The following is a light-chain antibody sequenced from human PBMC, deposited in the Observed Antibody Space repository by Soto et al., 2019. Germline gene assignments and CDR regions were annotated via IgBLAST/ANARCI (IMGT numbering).Light chain of an antibody. V-gene: IGLV2-23*01. CDR2: EAT. CDR1: SSDIGTYNV. Sequence: QSVLTQPASVSGSPGQSITISCTGASSDIGTYNVVSWYQQHPGKAPKVMIYEATKRPSGVSNRFSGSKSGNTASLTISGLQAEDEADYYCSSYAGSSTYVFGTGTKVTAL. CDR3: SSYAGSSTYV. J-gene: IGLJ1*01.